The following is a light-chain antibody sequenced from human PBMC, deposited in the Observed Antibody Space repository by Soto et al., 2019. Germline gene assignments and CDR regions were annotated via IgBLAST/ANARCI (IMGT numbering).Light chain of an antibody. CDR3: AAWDDSLNGVV. CDR2: SNN. Sequence: QSVLTQPPSESGTPGKRVTISCSGSSSNIGSNTVNWYQQLPGTAPKLLIYSNNQRPSGVPDRFSGSKSGTSASLAISGLQSEDEADYYCAAWDDSLNGVVFGGGTKLTVL. V-gene: IGLV1-44*01. CDR1: SSNIGSNT. J-gene: IGLJ2*01.